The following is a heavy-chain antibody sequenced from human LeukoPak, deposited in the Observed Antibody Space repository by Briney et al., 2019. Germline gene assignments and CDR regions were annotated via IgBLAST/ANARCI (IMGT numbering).Heavy chain of an antibody. CDR1: GGTFSSYA. V-gene: IGHV1-69*13. D-gene: IGHD2/OR15-2a*01. J-gene: IGHJ4*02. CDR3: ARSRFDSTPTY. Sequence: SVKVSCKASGGTFSSYAISWVRQAPEQGLEWMGGIIPIFGTANYAQKFQGRVTITADESTSTAYMELSSLRSEDTAVYYCARSRFDSTPTYWGQGTLVTVSS. CDR2: IIPIFGTA.